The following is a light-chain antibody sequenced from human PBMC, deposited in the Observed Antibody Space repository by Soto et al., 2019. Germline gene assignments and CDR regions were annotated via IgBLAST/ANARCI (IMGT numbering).Light chain of an antibody. CDR2: QDS. J-gene: IGLJ1*01. V-gene: IGLV3-1*01. CDR1: KLGDKY. CDR3: QAWDSSTYV. Sequence: SYELTQPPSVSVSPGQTASITCSGDKLGDKYACWYQQKPGQSPVPVIYQDSERPSGIPERFSGSNSGNTATLTIRGTQAMDEADYYCQAWDSSTYVFGTGTKLTVL.